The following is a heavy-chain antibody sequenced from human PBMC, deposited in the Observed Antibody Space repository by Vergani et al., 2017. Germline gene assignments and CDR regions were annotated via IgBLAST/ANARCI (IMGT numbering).Heavy chain of an antibody. J-gene: IGHJ6*02. CDR1: GFTFSSYG. Sequence: QVQLVESGGGVVQPGRSLRLSCAASGFTFSSYGMHWVRQAPGKGLEWVAVIWYDGSNKYYADSVKGRFTISRDNSKKTLYLQMNSLRAEDTAVYYCARDRGIAVAADYYYYGMDVWGQGTTVTVSS. D-gene: IGHD6-19*01. V-gene: IGHV3-33*01. CDR3: ARDRGIAVAADYYYYGMDV. CDR2: IWYDGSNK.